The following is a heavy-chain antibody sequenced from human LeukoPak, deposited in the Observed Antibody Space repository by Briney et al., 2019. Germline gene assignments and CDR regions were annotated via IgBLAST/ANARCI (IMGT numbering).Heavy chain of an antibody. V-gene: IGHV6-1*01. CDR3: ARGAYNSVWS. CDR1: GDSVSSNIAA. D-gene: IGHD6-19*01. Sequence: SQTLSLTCAISGDSVSSNIAAWHWIRQSPSRGLEWLGRTYYRSKWSNDYAVSVQSRITINPDTSKNQFSLQLSSVTPEDTAVYYCARGAYNSVWSWGQGTLVTVSS. J-gene: IGHJ5*02. CDR2: TYYRSKWSN.